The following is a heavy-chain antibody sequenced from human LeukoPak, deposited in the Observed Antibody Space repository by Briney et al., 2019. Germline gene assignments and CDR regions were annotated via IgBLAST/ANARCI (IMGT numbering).Heavy chain of an antibody. CDR3: ARAGIVVVPAAIGYY. V-gene: IGHV1-2*02. CDR1: GYTFTGYY. D-gene: IGHD2-2*02. J-gene: IGHJ4*02. CDR2: INPHSGGT. Sequence: ASVKVSCKASGYTFTGYYLHWVRPAPGQGLEWMGWINPHSGGTNYAQKFQGRVTMTRDTSISTAYMELSRLRSDDTAVYYCARAGIVVVPAAIGYYWGQGTLVTVSS.